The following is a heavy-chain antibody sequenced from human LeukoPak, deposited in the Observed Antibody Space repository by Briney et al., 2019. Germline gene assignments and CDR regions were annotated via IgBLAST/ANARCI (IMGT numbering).Heavy chain of an antibody. CDR3: ARSSGYGYDY. D-gene: IGHD5-18*01. CDR1: GLTFSSSW. J-gene: IGHJ4*02. V-gene: IGHV3-74*01. CDR2: ISSDGSSS. Sequence: GGSLRLSCAVSGLTFSSSWMDWVRQAPGKGLVWVSRISSDGSSSSYADSVKGRFTISRDNAKNTLSLQMNSLRAEDTAVYYCARSSGYGYDYWGQGTLVTVSS.